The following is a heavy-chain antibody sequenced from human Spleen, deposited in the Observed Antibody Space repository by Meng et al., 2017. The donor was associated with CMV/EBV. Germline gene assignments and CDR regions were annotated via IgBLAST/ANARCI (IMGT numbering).Heavy chain of an antibody. V-gene: IGHV4-34*01. Sequence: SETLSLTCAVYGGSFSGYYWSWIRQPPGKGLEWIGEINHSGSTNYNPSLKSRVTISVDTSKNQFSLKLSSVTAADTAVYYCARVSYYYDSSGYYVRRVPYYYYGMDVWGQGTTVTVS. CDR1: GGSFSGYY. CDR2: INHSGST. CDR3: ARVSYYYDSSGYYVRRVPYYYYGMDV. D-gene: IGHD3-22*01. J-gene: IGHJ6*02.